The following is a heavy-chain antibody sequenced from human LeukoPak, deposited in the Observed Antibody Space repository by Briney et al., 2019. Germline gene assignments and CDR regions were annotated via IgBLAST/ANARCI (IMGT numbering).Heavy chain of an antibody. CDR3: ARAGYGSGSFLYYYYYMDV. V-gene: IGHV1-8*01. D-gene: IGHD3-10*01. Sequence: ASVKVSCKASGYTFTSYDINWVRQATGQGLEWMGWMNPNSGNTGYAQKFQGRVTMTRNTSISTAYMELSSLRSEDTAVYYCARAGYGSGSFLYYYYYMDVWGKGTTVTVSS. CDR2: MNPNSGNT. CDR1: GYTFTSYD. J-gene: IGHJ6*03.